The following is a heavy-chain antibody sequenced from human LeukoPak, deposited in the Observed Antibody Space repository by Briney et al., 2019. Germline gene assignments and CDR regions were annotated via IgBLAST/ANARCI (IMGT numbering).Heavy chain of an antibody. CDR3: AKGYDYIWGSYPSAAFDI. J-gene: IGHJ3*02. CDR2: ISGSGGST. Sequence: PGGSLRLSCAASGFAFSSYSMNWVRQAPGKGLEWVSAISGSGGSTYYADSVKGRFTISRDNSKNTLYLQMNSLRAEGTAVYYCAKGYDYIWGSYPSAAFDIWGQGTMVTVSS. V-gene: IGHV3-23*01. CDR1: GFAFSSYS. D-gene: IGHD3-16*02.